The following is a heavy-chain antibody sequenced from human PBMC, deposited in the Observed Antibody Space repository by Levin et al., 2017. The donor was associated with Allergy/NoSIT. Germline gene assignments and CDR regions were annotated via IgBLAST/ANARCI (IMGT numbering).Heavy chain of an antibody. CDR2: IWYDGSNK. CDR1: GFTFSSYG. Sequence: PGESLKISCAASGFTFSSYGMHWVRQAPGKGLEWVAVIWYDGSNKYYADSVKGRFTISRDNSKNTLYLQMNSLRAEDTAVYYCARGGITGTTRGGYYYYGMDVWGQGTTVTVSS. V-gene: IGHV3-33*01. CDR3: ARGGITGTTRGGYYYYGMDV. J-gene: IGHJ6*02. D-gene: IGHD1-20*01.